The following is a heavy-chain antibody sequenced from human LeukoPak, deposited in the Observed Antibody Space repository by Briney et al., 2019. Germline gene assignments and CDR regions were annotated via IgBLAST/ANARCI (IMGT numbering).Heavy chain of an antibody. Sequence: PGGPQTLFCAVSVFIFCRCSMKWVRHAAGRAVEWVSYISSSSSYIYYADSVKGRFTISRDNAKNSLYLQMNSLRAEDTAVYYCARGEYQLLYVLDYWGQGTLVTVSS. CDR2: ISSSSSYI. CDR1: VFIFCRCS. J-gene: IGHJ4*02. CDR3: ARGEYQLLYVLDY. D-gene: IGHD2-2*02. V-gene: IGHV3-21*01.